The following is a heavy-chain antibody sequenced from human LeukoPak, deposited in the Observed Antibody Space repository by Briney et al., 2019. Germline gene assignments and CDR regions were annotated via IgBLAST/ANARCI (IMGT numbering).Heavy chain of an antibody. D-gene: IGHD2-15*01. CDR3: AREDVVVVAATQYYYYYGMDV. V-gene: IGHV1-3*01. CDR1: GGTFSSYA. Sequence: GASVKVSCKASGGTFSSYAISWVRQAPGQRLEWMGWINAGNGNTKYSQRFQGRVTITRDTSASTAYMELSSLTSEDTSVYYCAREDVVVVAATQYYYYYGMDVWGQGTTVTVSS. CDR2: INAGNGNT. J-gene: IGHJ6*02.